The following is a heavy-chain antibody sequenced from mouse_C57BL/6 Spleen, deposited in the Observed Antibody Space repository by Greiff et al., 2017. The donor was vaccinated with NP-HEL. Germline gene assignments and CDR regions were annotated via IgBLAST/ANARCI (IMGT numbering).Heavy chain of an antibody. Sequence: EVKLQESGEGLVKPGGSLKLSCAASGFTFSSYAMSWVRQTPEKRLEWVAYISSGGDYIYYADTVKGRFTISRDNARNTLYLQMSSLKSEDTAMYYCTRDRYLDAMDYWGQGTSVTVSS. CDR2: ISSGGDYI. CDR1: GFTFSSYA. CDR3: TRDRYLDAMDY. D-gene: IGHD2-14*01. J-gene: IGHJ4*01. V-gene: IGHV5-9-1*02.